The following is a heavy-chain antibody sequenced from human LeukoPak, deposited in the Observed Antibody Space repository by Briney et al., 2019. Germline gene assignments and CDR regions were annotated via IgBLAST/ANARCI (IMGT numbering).Heavy chain of an antibody. D-gene: IGHD5-12*01. CDR1: GFTFSSYS. V-gene: IGHV3-23*01. CDR3: AKGVVATHPGWFDP. J-gene: IGHJ5*02. CDR2: ISGSGGST. Sequence: GGSLRLSCAASGFTFSSYSMNWVRQAPGKGLEWVSAISGSGGSTYYADSVKGRFTISRDNSKNTLYLQMNSLRAEDTAVYYCAKGVVATHPGWFDPWGQGTLVTVSS.